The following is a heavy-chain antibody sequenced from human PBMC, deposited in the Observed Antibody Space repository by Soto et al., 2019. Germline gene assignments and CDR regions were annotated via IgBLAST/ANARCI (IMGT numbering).Heavy chain of an antibody. CDR3: AKDRCRDGYYYCPYYYGMDV. Sequence: QVQLVESGGGVVQPGRSLRLSCAASGFTFSSYGMHWVRQAPGKGLEWVAVISYDGSNKYYADSVKGRFTISRDNSKKMLYLQMSSMRAEDTDVYYCAKDRCRDGYYYCPYYYGMDVWGQGTTVTGSS. J-gene: IGHJ6*02. V-gene: IGHV3-30*18. CDR1: GFTFSSYG. CDR2: ISYDGSNK. D-gene: IGHD5-12*01.